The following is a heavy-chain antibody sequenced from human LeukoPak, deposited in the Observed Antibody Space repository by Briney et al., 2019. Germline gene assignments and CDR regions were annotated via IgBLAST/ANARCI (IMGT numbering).Heavy chain of an antibody. CDR2: ISSSGSTI. CDR3: ARGALMVATTRAGLDY. Sequence: GGSLRLSCAASGFTFSSYEMNWVRQAPGKGLEWVSYISSSGSTIYYADSVKGRFTISRDNAKNSLYLQMNSLRAEDTAVYYCARGALMVATTRAGLDYWGQGTLVTVSS. D-gene: IGHD5-12*01. J-gene: IGHJ4*02. V-gene: IGHV3-48*03. CDR1: GFTFSSYE.